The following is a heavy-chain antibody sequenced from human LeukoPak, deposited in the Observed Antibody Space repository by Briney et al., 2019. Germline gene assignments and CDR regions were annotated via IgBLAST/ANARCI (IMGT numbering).Heavy chain of an antibody. CDR1: GFTFSSYW. J-gene: IGHJ4*02. V-gene: IGHV3-7*04. CDR3: ARENWNDFNY. D-gene: IGHD1-1*01. CDR2: IKQGGSEK. Sequence: GGSLRPSCAASGFTFSSYWMSSVHQAPGRGLEWVANIKQGGSEKYYVDSVKGRFTISRGNAKNSLYLQMNSLRAEDTAVYYCARENWNDFNYWGQGTLVTVSS.